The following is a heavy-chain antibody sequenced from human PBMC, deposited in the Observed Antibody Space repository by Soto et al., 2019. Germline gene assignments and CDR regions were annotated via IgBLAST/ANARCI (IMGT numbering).Heavy chain of an antibody. CDR1: GHIFRTYH. CDR2: IFPPTGTT. V-gene: IGHV1-46*01. Sequence: QVQLVQSGAEVKKPGASVKVSCKTSGHIFRTYHTHWVRQAPGQGLEWLGVIFPPTGTTTYAQKFQGRVSVTSDTSTTSVYMELSSLRSEDTAMYYCASGISWNYPFDYWGQGTLVTVSS. D-gene: IGHD1-7*01. CDR3: ASGISWNYPFDY. J-gene: IGHJ4*02.